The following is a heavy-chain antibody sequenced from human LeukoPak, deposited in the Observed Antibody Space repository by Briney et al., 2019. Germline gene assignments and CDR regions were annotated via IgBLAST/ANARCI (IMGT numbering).Heavy chain of an antibody. CDR2: INIDGTTT. Sequence: GGSLRLSCAASGFTFSRSWMHWVRQGPGKGLMWVSRINIDGTTTDYADPVKGRFTISRDDAKNTLYLQMNSLTVEDTAVYYCVKSIGVNDNWGQGTLVTVSS. J-gene: IGHJ4*02. CDR1: GFTFSRSW. CDR3: VKSIGVNDN. V-gene: IGHV3-74*01. D-gene: IGHD2-21*01.